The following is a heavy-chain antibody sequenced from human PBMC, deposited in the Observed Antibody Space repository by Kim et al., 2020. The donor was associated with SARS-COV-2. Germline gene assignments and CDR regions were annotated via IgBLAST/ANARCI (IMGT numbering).Heavy chain of an antibody. CDR1: GFAFSSYG. V-gene: IGHV3-33*01. J-gene: IGHJ4*02. D-gene: IGHD3-10*01. CDR3: AIDFGSGSFRSFDY. CDR2: IWFDGSNK. Sequence: GGSLRLSCAASGFAFSSYGMHWVRQAPGKGLEWVAIIWFDGSNKYYADSVKGRFTISRDNSKNTVYLQMNSLRAEDTAIYYCAIDFGSGSFRSFDYWGQGTLVTVSS.